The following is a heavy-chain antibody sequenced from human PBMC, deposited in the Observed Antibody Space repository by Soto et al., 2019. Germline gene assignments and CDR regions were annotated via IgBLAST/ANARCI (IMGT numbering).Heavy chain of an antibody. J-gene: IGHJ4*01. V-gene: IGHV4-30-2*01. Sequence: SETLSLTCAVSGGSISSGGYSWSWIRQPPGKGLEWIGYIYHSGSTYYNPSLKSRVTISVDRSKNQFSLKLSSVTAADTAVYYCARSMVRGVIFDYGGHGTLVTVSS. D-gene: IGHD3-10*01. CDR3: ARSMVRGVIFDY. CDR2: IYHSGST. CDR1: GGSISSGGYS.